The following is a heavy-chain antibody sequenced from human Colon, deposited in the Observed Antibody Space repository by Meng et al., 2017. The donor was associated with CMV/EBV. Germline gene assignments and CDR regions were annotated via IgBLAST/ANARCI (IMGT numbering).Heavy chain of an antibody. CDR1: GYTFNGYY. CDR2: INPNSGGT. Sequence: SCKASGYTFNGYYMHWVRQAPGQGLEWMGWINPNSGGTNYAQKFQGRVTMTRDTSISTAYMELSRLRSDDTAVYYCARDQQLVRTGDYWGQGTLVTVSS. CDR3: ARDQQLVRTGDY. D-gene: IGHD6-13*01. J-gene: IGHJ4*02. V-gene: IGHV1-2*02.